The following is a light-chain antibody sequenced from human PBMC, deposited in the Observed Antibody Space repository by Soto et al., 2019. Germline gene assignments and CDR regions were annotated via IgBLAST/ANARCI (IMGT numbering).Light chain of an antibody. J-gene: IGKJ1*01. CDR1: QSISSY. CDR2: DAS. Sequence: DIQMTQSPSTLSAFVGDRVTITCLASQSISSYLNWYQQKPGKAPKLLIYDASTLESGVPSRFSGSRSGTEFTLTISSLQPDDFATYYCQQYNSYSWTFGQGTKVDIK. V-gene: IGKV1-5*01. CDR3: QQYNSYSWT.